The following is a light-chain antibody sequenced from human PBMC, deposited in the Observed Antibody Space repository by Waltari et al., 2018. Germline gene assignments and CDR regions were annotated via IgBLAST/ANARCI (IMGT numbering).Light chain of an antibody. CDR1: QSVSSSY. Sequence: EIVLTQSPGTLSLSPGERATISCRASQSVSSSYLAWYQPKPGQAPRLLLYGASSRATDIPDRFSGSGSGTDFTLTISRLEPEDFAVYYCQQYGSSPWTFGQGTKVEIK. CDR2: GAS. CDR3: QQYGSSPWT. V-gene: IGKV3-20*01. J-gene: IGKJ1*01.